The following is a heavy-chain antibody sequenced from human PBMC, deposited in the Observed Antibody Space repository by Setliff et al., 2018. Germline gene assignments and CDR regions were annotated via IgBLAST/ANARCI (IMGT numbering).Heavy chain of an antibody. CDR1: GGTFSSYA. CDR2: IIPILGIA. D-gene: IGHD3-22*01. J-gene: IGHJ2*01. CDR3: ASLSLGYFNWYLDL. V-gene: IGHV1-69*10. Sequence: SVQVSCKASGGTFSSYAISWVRQAPGQGLEWMGGIIPILGIANYAQKFQGRVTITADESTSTAYMELSSLRSEDTAVYYCASLSLGYFNWYLDLWGRGTLVTVSS.